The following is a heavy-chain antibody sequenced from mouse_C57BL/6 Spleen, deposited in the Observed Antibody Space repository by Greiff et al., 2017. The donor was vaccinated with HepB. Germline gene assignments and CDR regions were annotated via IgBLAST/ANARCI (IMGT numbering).Heavy chain of an antibody. D-gene: IGHD1-1*01. J-gene: IGHJ1*03. CDR2: IWTGGGT. V-gene: IGHV2-9-1*01. CDR3: ASIYYYGSSPYFDV. Sequence: VQWVESGPGLVAPSQSLSITCTVSGFSLTSYAISWVRQPPGKGLEWLGVIWTGGGTNYNSALKSRLSISKDNSKSQVFLKMNSLQTDDTARYYCASIYYYGSSPYFDVWGTGTTVTVSS. CDR1: GFSLTSYA.